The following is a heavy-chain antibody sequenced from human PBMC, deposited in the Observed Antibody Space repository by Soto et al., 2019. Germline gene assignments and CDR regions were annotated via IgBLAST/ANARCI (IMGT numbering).Heavy chain of an antibody. Sequence: XTLSLTCTVSGGSISSSYWGWIRQPPGKGLEWLAYIYDDGSANYNPSLKSRATIALDMSKNQFSLRFTSVTAPDTDVYYCARDKYCSGGSCRKNWFDPWGQGTLVTVSA. CDR3: ARDKYCSGGSCRKNWFDP. V-gene: IGHV4-59*01. J-gene: IGHJ5*02. D-gene: IGHD2-15*01. CDR1: GGSISSSY. CDR2: IYDDGSA.